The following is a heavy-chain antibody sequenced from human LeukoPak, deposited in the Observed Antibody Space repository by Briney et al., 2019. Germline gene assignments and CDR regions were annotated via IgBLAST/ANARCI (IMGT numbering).Heavy chain of an antibody. CDR3: ARDGSDGYYWGAFDI. CDR2: IKQDGSEK. V-gene: IGHV3-7*01. D-gene: IGHD3-22*01. CDR1: RFTFSSYW. J-gene: IGHJ3*02. Sequence: GGSLRLSCAASRFTFSSYWMSWVRQAPGKGLEWAANIKQDGSEKYYVDSVKGRFTISRDNAKKSLYLQMSSLRAEDAAIYYCARDGSDGYYWGAFDIWGQGTMVTVPS.